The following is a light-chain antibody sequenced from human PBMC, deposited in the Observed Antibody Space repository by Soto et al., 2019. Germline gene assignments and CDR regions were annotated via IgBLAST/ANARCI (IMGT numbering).Light chain of an antibody. Sequence: EIVLTQSPATLSASPGDRATLSCRASQSVRSDLAWLQQKPGQAPRLLIYDASTRATGIPARFSGSVSGTEFTLTISSLQSEDFAIYYCQQYNNWPLTFGGGTKVEIK. CDR2: DAS. CDR1: QSVRSD. CDR3: QQYNNWPLT. J-gene: IGKJ4*01. V-gene: IGKV3-15*01.